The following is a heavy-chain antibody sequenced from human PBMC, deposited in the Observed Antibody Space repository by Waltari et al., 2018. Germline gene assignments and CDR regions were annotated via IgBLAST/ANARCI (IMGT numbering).Heavy chain of an antibody. CDR1: GFTFRSYS. V-gene: IGHV3-21*01. CDR2: ISSSSSYI. CDR3: ARDQTSGGMDV. Sequence: EVQLVESGGGLVKPGGSLRLSCAASGFTFRSYSMNWVRQAPGKGLEWVSSISSSSSYIYYADSVKGRFTISRDNAKNSLYLQMNSLRAEDTAVYYCARDQTSGGMDVWGQGTTVTVSS. J-gene: IGHJ6*02.